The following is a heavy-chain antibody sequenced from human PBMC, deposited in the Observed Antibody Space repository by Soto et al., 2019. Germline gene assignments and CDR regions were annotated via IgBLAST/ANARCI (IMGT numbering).Heavy chain of an antibody. V-gene: IGHV3-66*01. CDR2: IYSGGST. D-gene: IGHD5-12*01. CDR1: GFTVSSNY. J-gene: IGHJ4*02. Sequence: EVQLVESGGGLVQPGGSLRLSCAASGFTVSSNYMSWVRQAPGKGLEWVSVIYSGGSTYYADSVKGRFTISRDNSKNTLYLQMNSLRAEDTAVYYCEREIVATSDDYWGQGTLVTVSS. CDR3: EREIVATSDDY.